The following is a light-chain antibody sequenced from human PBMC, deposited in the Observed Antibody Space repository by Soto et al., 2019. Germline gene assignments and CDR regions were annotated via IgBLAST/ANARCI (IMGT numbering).Light chain of an antibody. V-gene: IGKV3-20*01. CDR1: QSFSSSS. CDR2: GAS. CDR3: QQYDSSPRT. J-gene: IGKJ1*01. Sequence: EIVLTQSPGTLSLSPGERATLSCRASQSFSSSSLAWYQQKPGQAPRLLIYGASSRATGIPDRFSGSGSGTDFTLTISRLEPEDFTVYYCQQYDSSPRTFGQGNKVDIK.